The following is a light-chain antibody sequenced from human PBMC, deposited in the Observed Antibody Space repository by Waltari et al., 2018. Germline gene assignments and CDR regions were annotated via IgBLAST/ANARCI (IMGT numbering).Light chain of an antibody. CDR2: DRS. CDR3: QQYNQWPLT. V-gene: IGKV3-15*01. CDR1: HALSTN. J-gene: IGKJ4*01. Sequence: ETVMTQSPATLSVSPGESVTLSCGASHALSTNVAWYHHRPGQAPRLLIYDRSTRATDIPARFSGGGSGSDFTLTISNLQSEDFAEYYCQQYNQWPLTFGGGTKVEIK.